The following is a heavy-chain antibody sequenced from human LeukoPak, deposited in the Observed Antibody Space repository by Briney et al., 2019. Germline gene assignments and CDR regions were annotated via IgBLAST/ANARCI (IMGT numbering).Heavy chain of an antibody. V-gene: IGHV4-39*01. CDR1: GDSISSSSYY. CDR3: ARCHYYYGMDV. J-gene: IGHJ6*02. Sequence: SETLSLTCTVSGDSISSSSYYWGWIRQPPGKGLEMIGSIYRSGSSYYNPSLKSRVTISVDTSKNQFSLKLSSVTAADTAVYYCARCHYYYGMDVWGQGTTVTVSS. CDR2: IYRSGSS.